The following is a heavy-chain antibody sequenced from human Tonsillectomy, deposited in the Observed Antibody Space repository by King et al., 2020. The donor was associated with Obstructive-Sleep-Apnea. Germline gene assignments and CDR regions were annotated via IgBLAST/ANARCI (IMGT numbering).Heavy chain of an antibody. J-gene: IGHJ4*02. CDR2: ISSSSHYI. CDR1: GFTFRSYD. Sequence: VQLVQSGGGLVKPGGSLRLSCAASGFTFRSYDMNWVRQAPGKGLEWVSSISSSSHYIYYADSVKGRFTISRDNAKNSLYLQMISLRAEDTAVYYCARGTSLAVAGSLTYWGQGTLVTVSS. CDR3: ARGTSLAVAGSLTY. V-gene: IGHV3-21*01. D-gene: IGHD6-19*01.